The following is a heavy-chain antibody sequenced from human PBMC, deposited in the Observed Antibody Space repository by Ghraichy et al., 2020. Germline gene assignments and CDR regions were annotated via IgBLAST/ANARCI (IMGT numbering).Heavy chain of an antibody. Sequence: ASVKVSCKASGYTFTNYGISWVRQAPGQGLEWMGWISTYNSNTNYAQKLQGRVTMTTDTSTSTAYMELRSLRSDDTAVYYCARVYSGYDLWHWGQGTLVTVSS. D-gene: IGHD5-12*01. J-gene: IGHJ4*01. CDR2: ISTYNSNT. CDR3: ARVYSGYDLWH. CDR1: GYTFTNYG. V-gene: IGHV1-18*01.